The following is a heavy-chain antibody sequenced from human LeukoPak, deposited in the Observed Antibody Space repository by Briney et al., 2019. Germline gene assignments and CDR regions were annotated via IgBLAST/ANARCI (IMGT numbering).Heavy chain of an antibody. J-gene: IGHJ6*03. CDR1: GGSFSGYY. D-gene: IGHD3-10*01. Sequence: SETLSLTCAVYGGSFSGYYWSWIRQPPGKGLEWIGEINHSGSTNYNPSLKSRVTISVDTSKNQFSLKLSSVTAAGTAVYYCARGRVYYYGSGSYGSYMDVWGKGTTVTVS. V-gene: IGHV4-34*01. CDR2: INHSGST. CDR3: ARGRVYYYGSGSYGSYMDV.